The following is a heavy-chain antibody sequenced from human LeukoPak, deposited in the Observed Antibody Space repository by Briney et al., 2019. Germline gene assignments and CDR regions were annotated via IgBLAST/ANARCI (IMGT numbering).Heavy chain of an antibody. CDR1: GYTFTSYG. Sequence: GASVKVSCKASGYTFTSYGISWVRQAPGQGLEWMGWINPNSGGTNYAQKFQGRVTMTRDTSISTAYMELSRLRSDDSAVYYCARGGNFWSGYYSSTSILDYWGQGTLVTVSS. CDR3: ARGGNFWSGYYSSTSILDY. J-gene: IGHJ4*02. V-gene: IGHV1-2*02. D-gene: IGHD3-3*01. CDR2: INPNSGGT.